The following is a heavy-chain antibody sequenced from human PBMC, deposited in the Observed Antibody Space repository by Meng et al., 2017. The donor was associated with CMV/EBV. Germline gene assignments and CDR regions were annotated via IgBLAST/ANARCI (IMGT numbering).Heavy chain of an antibody. V-gene: IGHV5-51*01. J-gene: IGHJ5*02. CDR3: ARLGGVPAAGVIYRGHWFDP. D-gene: IGHD2-2*01. CDR2: IYPGGSDT. CDR1: GYSFTSYW. Sequence: KVSCKGSGYSFTSYWIGWVRQMPGKGLEWMGIIYPGGSDTRYSPSFQGQVTISADKSISTAYLQWSSLKASDTAMYYCARLGGVPAAGVIYRGHWFDPWGQGTLVTVSS.